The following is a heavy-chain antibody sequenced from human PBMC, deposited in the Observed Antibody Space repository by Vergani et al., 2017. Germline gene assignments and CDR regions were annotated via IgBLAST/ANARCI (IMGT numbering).Heavy chain of an antibody. D-gene: IGHD6-13*01. CDR3: AKEARYSSSWPTGTFDY. V-gene: IGHV4-59*11. Sequence: QVQLQESGPGLVKPSETLSLTCTVSGGSISSHYWSWIRQPPGKGLEWIGEINHSGSTNYNPSLKSRVTISVDTSKNQFSLKLSSVTAADTAVYYCAKEARYSSSWPTGTFDYWGQGTLVTVSS. CDR2: INHSGST. CDR1: GGSISSHY. J-gene: IGHJ4*02.